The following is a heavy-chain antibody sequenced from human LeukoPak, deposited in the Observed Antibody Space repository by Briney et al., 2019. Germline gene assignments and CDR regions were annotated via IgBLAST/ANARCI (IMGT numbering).Heavy chain of an antibody. CDR3: AKDMRWELLAWFDY. J-gene: IGHJ4*02. CDR1: GFTFSSYA. D-gene: IGHD1-26*01. Sequence: QAGGSLRLSCAASGFTFSSYAMHWVRQAPGKGLEWVSGISWNSGSIGYADSVKGRFTISRDNAKNSLYLQMNSLRAEDTALYYCAKDMRWELLAWFDYWGQGTLVTVSS. V-gene: IGHV3-9*01. CDR2: ISWNSGSI.